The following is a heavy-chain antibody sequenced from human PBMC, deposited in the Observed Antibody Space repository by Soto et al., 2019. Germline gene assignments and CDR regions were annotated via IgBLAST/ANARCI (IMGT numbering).Heavy chain of an antibody. CDR2: IYYSGST. CDR1: GGSISSYY. J-gene: IGHJ4*02. V-gene: IGHV4-59*01. Sequence: PSETLSLTCTVSGGSISSYYWSWLRQPPGKGLEWIGYIYYSGSTNYNPSLKSRVTISVDTSKNQFSLKLSSVTAADTAVYYCARMKRSITMVRGYYFDYWGQGTLVTVSS. D-gene: IGHD3-10*01. CDR3: ARMKRSITMVRGYYFDY.